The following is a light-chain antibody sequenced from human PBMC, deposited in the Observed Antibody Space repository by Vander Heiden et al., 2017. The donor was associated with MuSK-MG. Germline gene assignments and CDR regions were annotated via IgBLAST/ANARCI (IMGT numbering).Light chain of an antibody. Sequence: ELVLTLSLRTLSLSPGERATLSCRASQSVSSSYLAWYQQKPGQAPRLLIYGASSRATGIPDRFSGSGSGTDFTLTISRLEPEDFAVYYCQQYGSSPRGVFTFGPGTKVDIK. CDR2: GAS. V-gene: IGKV3-20*01. CDR3: QQYGSSPRGVFT. CDR1: QSVSSSY. J-gene: IGKJ3*01.